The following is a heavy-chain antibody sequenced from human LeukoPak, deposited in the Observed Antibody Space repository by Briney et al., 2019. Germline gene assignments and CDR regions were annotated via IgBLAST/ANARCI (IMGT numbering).Heavy chain of an antibody. CDR3: ARDLVTVTKGFDI. CDR1: ADSFSSHY. CDR2: ISYTGST. V-gene: IGHV4-59*11. Sequence: PSETLSLTCAVSADSFSSHYWTWIRQPPGKGLEWIGYISYTGSTNYNPSLKSRVTISIDTSKNQFSLKLTSVTAADTAVYYCARDLVTVTKGFDIWGQGTMVSVSP. J-gene: IGHJ3*02. D-gene: IGHD4-11*01.